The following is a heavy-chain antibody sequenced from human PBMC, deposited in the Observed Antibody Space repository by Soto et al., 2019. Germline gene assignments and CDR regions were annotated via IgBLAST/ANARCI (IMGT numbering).Heavy chain of an antibody. CDR3: ARQTVDSTSRPLIWFDP. CDR1: GGSISSSSYY. D-gene: IGHD2-2*01. Sequence: QLQLQESGPGLVKPSETLSLTCTVSGGSISSSSYYWGWIRQPPEKGLEWIGSIYYSGRTYYNPSLKSRVTISVDTSNDQVSLKLSSVTAADTAVYYCARQTVDSTSRPLIWFDPWGQGTLVTVSS. CDR2: IYYSGRT. V-gene: IGHV4-39*01. J-gene: IGHJ5*02.